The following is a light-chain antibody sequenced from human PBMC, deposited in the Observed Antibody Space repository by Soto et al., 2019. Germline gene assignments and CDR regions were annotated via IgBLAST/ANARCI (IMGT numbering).Light chain of an antibody. V-gene: IGKV1-39*01. CDR2: TSS. CDR1: QSIARY. Sequence: EIRLTQSPATLSLSVGDRVSISCRASQSIARYLNWYQQKPGQAPTLLMFTSSNRQSGIPARFSGSGSGTDFILTISSLQPEDFATYYCQQSNNSPPTFGQGTKVDIK. J-gene: IGKJ1*01. CDR3: QQSNNSPPT.